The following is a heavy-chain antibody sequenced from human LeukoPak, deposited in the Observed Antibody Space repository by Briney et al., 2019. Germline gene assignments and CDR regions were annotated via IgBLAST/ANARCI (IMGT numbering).Heavy chain of an antibody. J-gene: IGHJ3*02. CDR1: GFTFSSYG. Sequence: GGSLRLSCAAPGFTFSSYGMNWVRQAPGKGLEWVSYISSSSSTINYADSVKGRITISRDNAKNSLYLQMNSLRAEDTAVYYCAREGHCSRTSCSLDAIEIWGQGTLVAVSS. CDR3: AREGHCSRTSCSLDAIEI. D-gene: IGHD2-2*01. V-gene: IGHV3-48*01. CDR2: ISSSSSTI.